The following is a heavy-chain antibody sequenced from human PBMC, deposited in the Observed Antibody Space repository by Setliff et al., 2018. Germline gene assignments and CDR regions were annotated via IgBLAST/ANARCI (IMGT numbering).Heavy chain of an antibody. Sequence: VKVSCKASGDTFSSYGISWVRQAPGQGLEWMGGTIPMFGSTSYAQKFQGRVTIITDESTTTDYMELSSLGSEDTAVYYCVREGVDTRSSTDYRYYMDVWGKGTTVTVSS. V-gene: IGHV1-69*05. CDR2: TIPMFGST. D-gene: IGHD5-18*01. CDR3: VREGVDTRSSTDYRYYMDV. CDR1: GDTFSSYG. J-gene: IGHJ6*03.